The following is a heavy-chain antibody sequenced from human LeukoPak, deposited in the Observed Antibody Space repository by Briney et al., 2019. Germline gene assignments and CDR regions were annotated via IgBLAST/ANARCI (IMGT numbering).Heavy chain of an antibody. D-gene: IGHD2-2*01. CDR2: IWYDGSNK. CDR3: ASPPTPSAEYFQH. V-gene: IGHV3-33*01. CDR1: GFTFSTYG. J-gene: IGHJ1*01. Sequence: GGSLRLSCAASGFTFSTYGFHWVRQAPGKGLEWVAVIWYDGSNKYYADSVKGRFTISRDNSKNTLYLQMNSLRAEDTAVYYCASPPTPSAEYFQHWGQGTLVTVSS.